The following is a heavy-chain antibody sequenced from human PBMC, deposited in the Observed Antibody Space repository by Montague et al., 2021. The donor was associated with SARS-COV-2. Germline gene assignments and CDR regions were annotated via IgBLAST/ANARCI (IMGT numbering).Heavy chain of an antibody. V-gene: IGHV4-39*02. CDR3: ARREGYYNDSDLMDV. Sequence: SETLSLTCTVSGGSISSSSYYWGWIRQSPGKGLEWIGNIYYSGSTYYNPSLKSRVSMSLDTSKNHLSLKLSSVTAADTAVYYCARREGYYNDSDLMDVWGQGTLVIVSS. J-gene: IGHJ6*02. D-gene: IGHD3-22*01. CDR1: GGSISSSSYY. CDR2: IYYSGST.